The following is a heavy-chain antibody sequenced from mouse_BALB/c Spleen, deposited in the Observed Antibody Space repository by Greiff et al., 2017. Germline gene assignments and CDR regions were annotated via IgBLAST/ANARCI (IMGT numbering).Heavy chain of an antibody. J-gene: IGHJ2*01. D-gene: IGHD1-1*01. Sequence: QVQLKESGAELVRPGTSVKISCKASGYAFTNYWLGWVKQRPGHGLEWIGDIYPGSGNSYYNEKFKGKATLTADKSSSTAYMQLSSLTSEDSAVYFCARSRIYYGSSYLDYWGQGTTLTVSS. CDR2: IYPGSGNS. V-gene: IGHV1-63*01. CDR3: ARSRIYYGSSYLDY. CDR1: GYAFTNYW.